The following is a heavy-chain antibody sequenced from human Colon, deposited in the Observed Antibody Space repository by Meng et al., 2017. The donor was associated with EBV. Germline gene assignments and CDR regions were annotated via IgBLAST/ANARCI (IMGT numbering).Heavy chain of an antibody. J-gene: IGHJ4*02. D-gene: IGHD6-19*01. CDR3: GTLKYTSGFYGPAY. CDR2: ISTNTGNP. Sequence: QFVQSGYGLKKPGASVKVSFKASGYSFTRYPMNWGRQAPGQGLEWMGWISTNTGNPTYAQGFTGRFVFSVDTSVSTAYLQISSLKAEDTAVYYCGTLKYTSGFYGPAYWGQGALVTVSS. V-gene: IGHV7-4-1*02. CDR1: GYSFTRYP.